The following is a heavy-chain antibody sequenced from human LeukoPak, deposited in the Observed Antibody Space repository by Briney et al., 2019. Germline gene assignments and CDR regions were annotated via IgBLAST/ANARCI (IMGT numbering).Heavy chain of an antibody. CDR3: AKAAPLGPRDYVYYFDY. Sequence: GRSLRLSCAASGFTFSSYGMHWVRQAPGKGLEWVAVISYDGSNKYYADSVKGRFTISRDNSKSTLYLQMNSLRAEDTAVYYCAKAAPLGPRDYVYYFDYWGQGTLVTVSS. D-gene: IGHD3-16*01. V-gene: IGHV3-30*18. CDR1: GFTFSSYG. CDR2: ISYDGSNK. J-gene: IGHJ4*02.